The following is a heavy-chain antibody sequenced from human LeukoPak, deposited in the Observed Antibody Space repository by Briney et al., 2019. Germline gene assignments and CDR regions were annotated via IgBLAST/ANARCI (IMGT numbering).Heavy chain of an antibody. CDR2: INHSGST. J-gene: IGHJ2*01. D-gene: IGHD5-24*01. CDR3: ARRSSKRFNWYFDL. V-gene: IGHV4-34*01. Sequence: SETLSLTCAVYGGSFSGYYWSWIRQRPGKGLEWIGEINHSGSTNYNPSLKSRVTISVDTSKNQFSLKLSSVTAADTAVYYCARRSSKRFNWYFDLWGRGTLVTVSS. CDR1: GGSFSGYY.